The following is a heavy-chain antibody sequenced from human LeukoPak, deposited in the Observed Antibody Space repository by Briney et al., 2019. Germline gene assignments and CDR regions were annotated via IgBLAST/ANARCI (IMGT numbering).Heavy chain of an antibody. CDR2: ISYSGST. Sequence: TSETLSLTCTVSGGSISTYYWSWIRQPPGKGLEWIGYISYSGSTNYNPSLKSRVTISVDTSKNQFSLNLTSVTAADTAVYYCARFTPQGYGWGGYNRFDPWGQGTLVTVSS. D-gene: IGHD3-16*01. CDR3: ARFTPQGYGWGGYNRFDP. V-gene: IGHV4-59*01. CDR1: GGSISTYY. J-gene: IGHJ5*02.